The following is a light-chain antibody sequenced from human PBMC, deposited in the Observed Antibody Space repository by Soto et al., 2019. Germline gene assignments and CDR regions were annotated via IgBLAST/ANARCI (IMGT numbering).Light chain of an antibody. CDR2: HAP. CDR3: QHYNSYGT. CDR1: QSIDRW. Sequence: DIQMTQSPSTLPASVGDRVTITCRASQSIDRWLAWYQQRPGKAPKLLIYHAPSLETGVPSRFSGSGSGTEFTLTISSLQPDDFATYYCQHYNSYGTFGQGTKVDIK. V-gene: IGKV1-5*01. J-gene: IGKJ1*01.